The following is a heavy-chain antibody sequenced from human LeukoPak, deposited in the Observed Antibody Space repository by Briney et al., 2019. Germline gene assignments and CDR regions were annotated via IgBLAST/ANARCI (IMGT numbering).Heavy chain of an antibody. CDR3: AREVHGSSWTPPNFDY. Sequence: GGSLRLSCAASGFMLSNSAISWVRQAPGKGLEWVTNIKQDGSEIYSVDSVKGRFTISRDNAKNSLYLQMSSLRGEDTAVYYCAREVHGSSWTPPNFDYWGQGTLVTVSS. D-gene: IGHD6-13*01. CDR1: GFMLSNSA. V-gene: IGHV3-7*01. CDR2: IKQDGSEI. J-gene: IGHJ4*02.